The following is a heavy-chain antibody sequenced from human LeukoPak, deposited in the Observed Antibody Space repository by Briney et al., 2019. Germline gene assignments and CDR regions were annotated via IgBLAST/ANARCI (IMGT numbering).Heavy chain of an antibody. V-gene: IGHV3-23*01. CDR2: ISGGGGST. CDR3: AKGSGWLLPQYFDF. CDR1: GFTFSSSA. D-gene: IGHD2-21*01. Sequence: GGSLRLSCAASGFTFSSSAMSWVRQAPGKGLEWLSTISGGGGSTYYADSVKGRFTISRDNSKNTLYLHMKSLRAEDTAVYCAKGSGWLLPQYFDFWDQGTLVTVSS. J-gene: IGHJ4*02.